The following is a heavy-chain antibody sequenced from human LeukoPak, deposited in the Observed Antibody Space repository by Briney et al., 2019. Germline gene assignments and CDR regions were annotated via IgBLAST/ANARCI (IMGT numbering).Heavy chain of an antibody. CDR1: GGTFSSYA. J-gene: IGHJ3*02. Sequence: ASVKVSCKASGGTFSSYAISWVRQAPGQGLEWRGGIIPIFGTANYAQKFQGRVTITADESTSTAYMELSSLRSEDTAVYYCARMVRGVSVAFDIWGQGTMVTVSS. CDR2: IIPIFGTA. D-gene: IGHD3-10*01. V-gene: IGHV1-69*13. CDR3: ARMVRGVSVAFDI.